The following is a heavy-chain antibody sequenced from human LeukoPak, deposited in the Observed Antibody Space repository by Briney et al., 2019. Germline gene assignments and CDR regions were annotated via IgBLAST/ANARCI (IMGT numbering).Heavy chain of an antibody. CDR3: ARDVYSGSYFNWFDP. CDR1: GFTFSSYS. CDR2: ISSSSSYI. Sequence: GGSLRLSCAASGFTFSSYSMNWVRQAPGKGLEWVSSISSSSSYIYYADSVKGRFTISRVNAKNSLYLQMNSLRAEDTAVYYCARDVYSGSYFNWFDPWGQGTLVTVSS. V-gene: IGHV3-21*01. J-gene: IGHJ5*02. D-gene: IGHD1-26*01.